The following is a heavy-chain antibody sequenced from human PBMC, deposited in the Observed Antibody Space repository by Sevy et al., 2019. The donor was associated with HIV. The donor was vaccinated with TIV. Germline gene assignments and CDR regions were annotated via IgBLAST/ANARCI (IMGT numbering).Heavy chain of an antibody. J-gene: IGHJ4*02. CDR2: ISWDGGGT. CDR1: GFTFDDYA. Sequence: GGSLRLSCAASGFTFDDYAMHWVRQAPGKGLEWVSLISWDGGGTYYADTVKGGFIISRDNSKNSPYLQMNSLRAEDTALYYCAKGNTAMVSSCYFDYWGQGTLVTVSS. V-gene: IGHV3-43D*04. CDR3: AKGNTAMVSSCYFDY. D-gene: IGHD5-18*01.